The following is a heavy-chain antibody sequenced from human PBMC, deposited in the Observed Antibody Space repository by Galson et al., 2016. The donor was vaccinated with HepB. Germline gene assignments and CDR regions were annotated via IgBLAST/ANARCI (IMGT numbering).Heavy chain of an antibody. V-gene: IGHV4-34*01. D-gene: IGHD3-10*01. J-gene: IGHJ4*02. CDR3: ARNFGKSQGY. Sequence: SETLSLTCGVYGGTISGYFWTWIRQPPGKGLEWVGQINGRGDSSYSPSLKSRVTISVDTSKNQFSLNLRSATAADTAVYYCARNFGKSQGYWGQGALVTVSS. CDR1: GGTISGYF. CDR2: INGRGDS.